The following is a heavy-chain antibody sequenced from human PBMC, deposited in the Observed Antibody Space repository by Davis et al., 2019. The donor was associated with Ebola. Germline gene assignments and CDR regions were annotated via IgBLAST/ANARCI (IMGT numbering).Heavy chain of an antibody. CDR1: GFTFSSYS. J-gene: IGHJ4*02. Sequence: GESLKISCAASGFTFSSYSMNWVRQAPGKGLEWVSYISSSSSTIYYADSVKGRFTISRDNAKNSLYLQMNSLRDEDTAVYYCARLRQWLAQSGYFDYWGQGTLVTVSS. V-gene: IGHV3-48*02. CDR2: ISSSSSTI. CDR3: ARLRQWLAQSGYFDY. D-gene: IGHD6-19*01.